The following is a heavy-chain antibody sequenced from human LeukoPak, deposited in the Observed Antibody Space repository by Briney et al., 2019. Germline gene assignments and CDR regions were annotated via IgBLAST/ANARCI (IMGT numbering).Heavy chain of an antibody. V-gene: IGHV3-30-3*01. CDR3: ARPGTTVTTAGYFDY. D-gene: IGHD4-17*01. CDR1: GFTISSYA. J-gene: IGHJ4*02. CDR2: ISYDGSNK. Sequence: PGGSLRLSCAASGFTISSYAMHWVRQAPGKGLEWVAVISYDGSNKYYADSVKGRFTISRDNSKNTLYLQMNSLRAEDTAVYYCARPGTTVTTAGYFDYWGQGTLVTVSS.